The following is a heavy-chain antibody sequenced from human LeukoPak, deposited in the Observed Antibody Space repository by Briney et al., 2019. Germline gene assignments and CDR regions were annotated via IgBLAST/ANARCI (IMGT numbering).Heavy chain of an antibody. J-gene: IGHJ5*02. V-gene: IGHV1-46*01. CDR1: GGTFSSYA. Sequence: ASVKVSCKASGGTFSSYAISWVRQAPGQGLDWMGIINPSGGSTTYAQKFQGRVTMTRDTSTSTVYMELSGLTSEDTAVYYCARGLGELSLPSFWFDPWGHGTLVTVSS. CDR3: ARGLGELSLPSFWFDP. D-gene: IGHD3-16*02. CDR2: INPSGGST.